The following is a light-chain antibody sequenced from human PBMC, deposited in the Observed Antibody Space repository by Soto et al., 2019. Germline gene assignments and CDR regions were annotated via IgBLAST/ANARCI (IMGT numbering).Light chain of an antibody. V-gene: IGLV1-44*01. Sequence: QTVVTQPPSASGTPGQRVTISCSGSSSNIGSNTVNWYQQLPGTAPKLLIYSNNQRPSGVPDRFSGSKSGTSASLAISGLQSEDEADYYCAALDDSLNGVVVGGGTKLTVL. J-gene: IGLJ2*01. CDR1: SSNIGSNT. CDR3: AALDDSLNGVV. CDR2: SNN.